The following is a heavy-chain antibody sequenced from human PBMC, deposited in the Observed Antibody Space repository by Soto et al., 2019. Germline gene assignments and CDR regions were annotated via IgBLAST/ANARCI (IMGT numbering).Heavy chain of an antibody. V-gene: IGHV6-1*01. CDR3: ARGEQYSGRIFHY. D-gene: IGHD1-26*01. Sequence: PSQTLSLTCAITGDSVSSNSAGWSWVRQSPSRGLEWLGRTYYRSKWYYEYAVSVRGRITINPDTSKNQYSLQLNSVTPEDTAVYFCARGEQYSGRIFHYWGQGTMVTVYS. CDR1: GDSVSSNSAG. CDR2: TYYRSKWYY. J-gene: IGHJ4*01.